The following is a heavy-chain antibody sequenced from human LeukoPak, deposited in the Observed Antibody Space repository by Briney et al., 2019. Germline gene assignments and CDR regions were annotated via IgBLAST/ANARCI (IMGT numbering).Heavy chain of an antibody. J-gene: IGHJ4*02. Sequence: GGSLRLSCAASGFTFSSYSMNWVRQAPGKGLERVSYISSSSSTMYYADSVKGRFTISRDNSKNTLYLQMNSLRAEDTAVYYCAKAPSYGSGSYHVDYWGQGTLVTVSS. CDR3: AKAPSYGSGSYHVDY. V-gene: IGHV3-48*01. D-gene: IGHD3-10*01. CDR2: ISSSSSTM. CDR1: GFTFSSYS.